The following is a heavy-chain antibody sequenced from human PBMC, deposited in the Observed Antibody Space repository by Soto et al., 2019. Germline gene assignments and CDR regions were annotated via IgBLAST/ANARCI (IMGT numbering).Heavy chain of an antibody. D-gene: IGHD3-16*02. CDR2: IIPILGIA. J-gene: IGHJ4*02. V-gene: IGHV1-69*04. CDR1: GGTFSSYT. Sequence: ASVKVSCKASGGTFSSYTISWVRQAPGQGLEWMGRIIPILGIANYAQKFQGRVTITADKSTSTAYMELSSLRSEDTAVYYCARDQHWGSYRGIDYWGQGTLVTVSS. CDR3: ARDQHWGSYRGIDY.